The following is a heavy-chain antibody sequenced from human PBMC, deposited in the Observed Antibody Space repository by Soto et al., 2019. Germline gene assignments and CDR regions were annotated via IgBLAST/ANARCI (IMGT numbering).Heavy chain of an antibody. CDR2: ISFNGSNK. V-gene: IGHV3-30*18. CDR3: AKELRDRTVYCSSTSCSHGMDV. CDR1: GFTFSSYG. J-gene: IGHJ6*02. Sequence: PGGSLRLSCAASGFTFSSYGMHWVRQAPGKGLEWVAVISFNGSNKYYADSVKGRFTISRDNSKNTVYLQMNGLRAEDTAVYYCAKELRDRTVYCSSTSCSHGMDVWGQGTTVTVSS. D-gene: IGHD2-2*01.